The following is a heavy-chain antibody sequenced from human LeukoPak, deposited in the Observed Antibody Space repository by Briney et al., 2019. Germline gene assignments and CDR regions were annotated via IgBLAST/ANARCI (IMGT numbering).Heavy chain of an antibody. Sequence: ETLSLTCTVSGDSISSSSYYWGWIRQAPGKGLEWVSGISGSGANTYYADSVKGRFTISRDNSKSTLYLQMSSLRAEDTALYYCAKSSEYNNYGIDYWGQGTLVTASS. J-gene: IGHJ4*02. D-gene: IGHD4-11*01. CDR2: ISGSGANT. V-gene: IGHV3-23*01. CDR1: GDSISSSSYY. CDR3: AKSSEYNNYGIDY.